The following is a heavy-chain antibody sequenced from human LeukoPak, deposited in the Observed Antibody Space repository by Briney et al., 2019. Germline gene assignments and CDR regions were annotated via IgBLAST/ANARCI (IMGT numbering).Heavy chain of an antibody. Sequence: EASVKVSCKASGGTFSSYAISWVRQAPGQGLEWMGGIIPIFGTANYAQKFQGRVTITADESTSTAYMALSSLRSEDTAVYYCARPDSPGWGDWGQGTLVTVSS. CDR3: ARPDSPGWGD. J-gene: IGHJ4*02. D-gene: IGHD3-22*01. V-gene: IGHV1-69*13. CDR2: IIPIFGTA. CDR1: GGTFSSYA.